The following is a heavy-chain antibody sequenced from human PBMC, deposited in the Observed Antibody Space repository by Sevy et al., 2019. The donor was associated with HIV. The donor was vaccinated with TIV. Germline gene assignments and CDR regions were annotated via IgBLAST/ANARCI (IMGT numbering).Heavy chain of an antibody. V-gene: IGHV4-34*01. D-gene: IGHD3-16*01. CDR1: GGSFSGYY. J-gene: IGHJ6*02. CDR2: INHSGST. CDR3: ATRWAYYYYGMDV. Sequence: SETLSLTCAVYGGSFSGYYWSWIRQPPGKGLEWIGEINHSGSTNYNPPLKSRVTISVDTSKNQFSLKLSSVTAADTAVYYCATRWAYYYYGMDVWGQGTTVTVSS.